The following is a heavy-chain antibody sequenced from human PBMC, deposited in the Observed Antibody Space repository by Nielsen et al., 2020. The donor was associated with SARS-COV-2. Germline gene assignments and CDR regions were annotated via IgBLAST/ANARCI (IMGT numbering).Heavy chain of an antibody. CDR3: ARDWSRAFDV. V-gene: IGHV3-48*02. CDR2: ISSGGHSI. CDR1: GFAFRTHS. J-gene: IGHJ3*01. Sequence: GGSLRLSCAASGFAFRTHSMNWLRQAPGKGLEWISYISSGGHSIYYADSVKGRFTISRDNAKNSLYLQMNSLRDEDTAVYYCARDWSRAFDVWGQGTMVTVSS.